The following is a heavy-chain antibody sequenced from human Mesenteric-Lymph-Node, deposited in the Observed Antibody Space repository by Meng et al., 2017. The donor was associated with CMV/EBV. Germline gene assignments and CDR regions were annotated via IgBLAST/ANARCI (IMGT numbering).Heavy chain of an antibody. D-gene: IGHD2-2*01. V-gene: IGHV4-39*01. Sequence: GSLRLSCTVSGGSISSSTYYWGWIRQPPGKGLEWIGSIYYTGSTYYNPSFKSRVTISVDTSKNQFSLKLSSVTAADTAVYYCARRGQSGVVPAAIINWFDPWGQGTLVTVSS. CDR3: ARRGQSGVVPAAIINWFDP. CDR1: GGSISSSTYY. J-gene: IGHJ5*02. CDR2: IYYTGST.